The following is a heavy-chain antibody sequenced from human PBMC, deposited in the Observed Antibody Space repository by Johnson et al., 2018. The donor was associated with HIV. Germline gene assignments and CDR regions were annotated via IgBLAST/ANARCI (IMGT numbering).Heavy chain of an antibody. Sequence: QEKLVESGGGVVQPGRSLRLSCAASGFTFSSYAMHWVRQAPGKGLEWVAVIWYDGSNKNYSDSVKGRFTISRDNSKNTLYLQMNSLRAEDTAVYYCARDSPRIVGVPDAFDIWGQGTMVTVSS. J-gene: IGHJ3*02. CDR2: IWYDGSNK. V-gene: IGHV3-30*04. CDR3: ARDSPRIVGVPDAFDI. D-gene: IGHD1-26*01. CDR1: GFTFSSYA.